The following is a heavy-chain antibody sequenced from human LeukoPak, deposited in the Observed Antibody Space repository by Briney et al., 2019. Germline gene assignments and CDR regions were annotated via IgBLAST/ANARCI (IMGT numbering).Heavy chain of an antibody. CDR2: ISSSSSYI. J-gene: IGHJ4*02. D-gene: IGHD6-19*01. V-gene: IGHV3-21*01. CDR1: GFTFSSYS. CDR3: ARDRSVAVAGTVMVY. Sequence: GGSPRLSCAASGFTFSSYSMNWVRQAPGKGLEWVSSISSSSSYIYYADSVKGRFTISRDNAKNSLYLQMNSLRAEDTAVYYCARDRSVAVAGTVMVYWGQGTLVTVSS.